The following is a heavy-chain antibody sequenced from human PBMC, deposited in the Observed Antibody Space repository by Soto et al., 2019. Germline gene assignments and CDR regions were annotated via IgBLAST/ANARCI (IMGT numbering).Heavy chain of an antibody. Sequence: VVLLRVWCGAVGGTCVGFARHWILQAPGKGLEWVAVISYDGSNKYYADSVKGRFTISRDNSKNTLYLQMNSLRAEDTAVYYCARDLHLPSFQSPVAATRDYFDYWGQGTLVTVSS. CDR2: ISYDGSNK. CDR1: GGTCVGFA. CDR3: ARDLHLPSFQSPVAATRDYFDY. D-gene: IGHD2-15*01. J-gene: IGHJ4*02. V-gene: IGHV3-30-3*01.